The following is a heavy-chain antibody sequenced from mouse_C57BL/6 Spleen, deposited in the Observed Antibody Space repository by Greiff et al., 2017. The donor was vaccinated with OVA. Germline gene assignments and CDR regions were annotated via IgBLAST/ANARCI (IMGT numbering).Heavy chain of an antibody. CDR3: ARHGEGAMDY. CDR2: ISNGGGST. Sequence: DVQLVESGGGLVQPGGSLKLSCAASGFTFSDYYMYWVRQTPEKRLEWVAYISNGGGSTYYPDTVKGRFTISRDNAKNTLYLQMSRLKSEDTAMYYCARHGEGAMDYWGQGTSVTVSS. J-gene: IGHJ4*01. V-gene: IGHV5-12*01. CDR1: GFTFSDYY.